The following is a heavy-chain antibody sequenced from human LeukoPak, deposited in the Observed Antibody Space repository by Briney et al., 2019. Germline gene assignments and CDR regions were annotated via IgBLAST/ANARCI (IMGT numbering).Heavy chain of an antibody. Sequence: PGGSLRLSCAASGFSFSNFGLHWVRQAPGKGLEWVALIRSDGSSKNYADSVKGRFTISRDASKNTVFLQMNSLRAGDTAVYFCAKWSGDFPSYYLDYWGQGTLVTVSS. CDR3: AKWSGDFPSYYLDY. J-gene: IGHJ4*02. CDR1: GFSFSNFG. D-gene: IGHD4-17*01. V-gene: IGHV3-30*02. CDR2: IRSDGSSK.